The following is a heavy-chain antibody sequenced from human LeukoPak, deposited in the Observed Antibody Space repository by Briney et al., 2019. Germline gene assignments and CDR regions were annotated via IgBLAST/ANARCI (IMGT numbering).Heavy chain of an antibody. CDR2: IYYSGST. V-gene: IGHV4-59*01. CDR1: GGSINSYY. D-gene: IGHD6-6*01. Sequence: PSETLSLTCTVSGGSINSYYWSWIRQPPGKGLEWIGYIYYSGSTNYNPSLKSRVTISVDTSKNQFSLKLSSVTAADTAVYYCARAPYSTSLGDAFDIWGQGTMVTVSS. J-gene: IGHJ3*02. CDR3: ARAPYSTSLGDAFDI.